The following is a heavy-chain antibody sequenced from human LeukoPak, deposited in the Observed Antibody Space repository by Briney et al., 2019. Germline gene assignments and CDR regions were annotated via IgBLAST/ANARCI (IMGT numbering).Heavy chain of an antibody. CDR1: GFTFSDYY. J-gene: IGHJ4*02. V-gene: IGHV3-11*05. CDR3: ARVHGSGIYYFDY. D-gene: IGHD3-10*01. CDR2: ITSSSGYT. Sequence: PGGSLRLSCAASGFTFSDYYMSGIRQAPGKGLEGVSYITSSSGYTNYADSVKGRFTISRDNAKNSLYLQMNSLRAEDTAVYYCARVHGSGIYYFDYWGQGTLVTVSS.